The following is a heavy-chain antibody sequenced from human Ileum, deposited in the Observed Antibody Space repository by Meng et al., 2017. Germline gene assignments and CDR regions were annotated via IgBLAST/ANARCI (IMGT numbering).Heavy chain of an antibody. V-gene: IGHV1-18*01. CDR2: ISAINGKT. CDR1: GYTFSSYG. CDR3: TRDDIVVATVRWGNNAFDF. J-gene: IGHJ3*01. D-gene: IGHD1-26*01. Sequence: ASVKVSCKASGYTFSSYGISWVRQAPGQGLEWMGWISAINGKTKYTQRFQDRVTMTIETSTSTAYMELMSLRSDDTAVYYCTRDDIVVATVRWGNNAFDFWGQGTRVTVSS.